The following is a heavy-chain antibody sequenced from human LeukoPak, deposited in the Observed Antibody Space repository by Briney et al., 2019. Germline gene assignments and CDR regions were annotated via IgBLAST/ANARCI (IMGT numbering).Heavy chain of an antibody. CDR2: ISSDGSAT. Sequence: GGSLRLSCAASGFTFSSYWMHWVRQAPGKGLVWVSCISSDGSATSYADSVKGRFTISRDNSKNTLYLQMNSLRAEDTAVYYCAKDAPVNIVVVPAANSWGQGTLVTVSS. CDR3: AKDAPVNIVVVPAANS. D-gene: IGHD2-2*01. J-gene: IGHJ4*02. CDR1: GFTFSSYW. V-gene: IGHV3-74*01.